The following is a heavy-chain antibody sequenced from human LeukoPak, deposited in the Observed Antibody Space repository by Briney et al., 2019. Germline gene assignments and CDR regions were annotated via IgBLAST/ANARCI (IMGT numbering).Heavy chain of an antibody. CDR2: INYSGST. CDR1: GGSISSGGYY. D-gene: IGHD3-10*01. Sequence: SETLSLTCTVSGGSISSGGYYWSWIRQHPGKGLEWIGYINYSGSTYYNPSLKSRVTISVDTSKNQFSLKLSSVTAADTAVYYCARSGSGSYKSSFDYWGQGTLVTVSS. J-gene: IGHJ4*02. V-gene: IGHV4-31*03. CDR3: ARSGSGSYKSSFDY.